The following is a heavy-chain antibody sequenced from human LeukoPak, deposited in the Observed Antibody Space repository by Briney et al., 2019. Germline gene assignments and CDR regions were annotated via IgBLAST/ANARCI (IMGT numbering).Heavy chain of an antibody. D-gene: IGHD1-14*01. Sequence: ASVKVTCKVSGYTLTELSMHWVRQAPGKGLEWMGGFDPEDGETIYAQKFQGRVTMTEDTSTDTAYMELSSLRSEDTAVYYCVITITSSYAFDIWGQGTMVTVSS. J-gene: IGHJ3*02. CDR2: FDPEDGET. CDR1: GYTLTELS. CDR3: VITITSSYAFDI. V-gene: IGHV1-24*01.